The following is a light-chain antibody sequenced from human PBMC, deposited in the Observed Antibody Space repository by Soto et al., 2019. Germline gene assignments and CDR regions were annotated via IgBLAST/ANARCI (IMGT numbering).Light chain of an antibody. CDR2: GAS. V-gene: IGKV3-20*01. CDR3: QQYGSSPEGLT. J-gene: IGKJ4*01. CDR1: QSVSSSY. Sequence: IVLTQSPGTLSLSPGERATLSCRASQSVSSSYLAWYQQKPGQAPRLLIYGASSRATGIPDRFSGSGSGTXFTLTISRXEXXXXXXXXCQQYGSSPEGLTFGGGTKVEIK.